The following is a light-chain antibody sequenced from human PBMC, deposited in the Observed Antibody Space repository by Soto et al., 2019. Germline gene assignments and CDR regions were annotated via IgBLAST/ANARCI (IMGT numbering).Light chain of an antibody. Sequence: PGERATLSCRASQSVSSYLAWYQQKPGQAPRLLIYDASNRATGIPARFSGSGSGTEFTLSISSLEPEDFAVYYCQQRRNWPLTFGGGTKVEIK. CDR3: QQRRNWPLT. CDR2: DAS. J-gene: IGKJ4*01. V-gene: IGKV3-11*01. CDR1: QSVSSY.